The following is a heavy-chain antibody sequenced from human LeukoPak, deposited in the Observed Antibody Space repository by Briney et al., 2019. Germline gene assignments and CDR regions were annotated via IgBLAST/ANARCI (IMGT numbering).Heavy chain of an antibody. Sequence: SVTVSFKSSVGTLSSYAISWVRQPPGQGLEWMGVIIPIFGSASFAQKFPGRVTITADESTSTAYMELSSLRSEDTAVYYCARGPPGGTIFGVVITYYYMDVWGKGTTVTVSS. D-gene: IGHD3-3*01. CDR1: VGTLSSYA. CDR3: ARGPPGGTIFGVVITYYYMDV. J-gene: IGHJ6*03. V-gene: IGHV1-69*13. CDR2: IIPIFGSA.